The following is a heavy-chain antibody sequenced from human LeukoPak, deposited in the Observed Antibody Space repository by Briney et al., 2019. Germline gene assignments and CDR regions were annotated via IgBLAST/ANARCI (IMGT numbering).Heavy chain of an antibody. J-gene: IGHJ4*02. V-gene: IGHV1-18*01. CDR3: ARALAVAGTEAY. D-gene: IGHD6-19*01. CDR2: ISACNGNT. Sequence: ASVKVSCKASGYTFTSYGISWVRQAPGQGLEWMGWISACNGNTNYAQKLQGRVTMTTDTSTSTAYMELRSLRSDDTAVYYCARALAVAGTEAYWGQGTLVTVSS. CDR1: GYTFTSYG.